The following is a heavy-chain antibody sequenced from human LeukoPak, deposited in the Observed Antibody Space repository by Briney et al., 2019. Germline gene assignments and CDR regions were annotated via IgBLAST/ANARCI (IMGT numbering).Heavy chain of an antibody. Sequence: SVTLSCKASGGTFSSYAISWVRQAPGQGLEWMGGIIPILGTANYAQKFQGRVTITTDESTSTAYMELSSLRSEDTAVYYCARAELERSGYYFDYWGQGTLVTLSS. J-gene: IGHJ4*02. V-gene: IGHV1-69*05. D-gene: IGHD1-1*01. CDR3: ARAELERSGYYFDY. CDR2: IIPILGTA. CDR1: GGTFSSYA.